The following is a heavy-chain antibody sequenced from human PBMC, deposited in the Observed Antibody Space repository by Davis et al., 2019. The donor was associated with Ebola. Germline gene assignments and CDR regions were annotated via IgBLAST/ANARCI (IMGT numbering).Heavy chain of an antibody. V-gene: IGHV3-23*01. CDR1: GFTFSSSA. CDR2: ISSSSSYI. Sequence: PGGSLRLSCAASGFTFSSSAMSWVRQAPGKGLEWVSSISSSSSYIYYADSVKGRFTISRDNSKNTLYLQMNSLRAEDTAVYYCAKTGTISGSYYGDFDYWGQGTLVTVSS. J-gene: IGHJ4*02. D-gene: IGHD3-10*01. CDR3: AKTGTISGSYYGDFDY.